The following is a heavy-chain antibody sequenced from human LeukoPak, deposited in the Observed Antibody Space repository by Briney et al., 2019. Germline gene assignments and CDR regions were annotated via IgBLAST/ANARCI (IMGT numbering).Heavy chain of an antibody. CDR2: ISGSGGST. D-gene: IGHD3-10*01. CDR1: GFTFSSYA. V-gene: IGHV3-23*01. CDR3: AKVTVRITMVRGASPLDY. Sequence: PGGSLRLSCAASGFTFSSYATSWVRQAPGKGLEWVSAISGSGGSTYYADSVKGRFTISRDNSKNTLYLQMNSLRAEDTAVYYCAKVTVRITMVRGASPLDYWGQGTLVTVSS. J-gene: IGHJ4*02.